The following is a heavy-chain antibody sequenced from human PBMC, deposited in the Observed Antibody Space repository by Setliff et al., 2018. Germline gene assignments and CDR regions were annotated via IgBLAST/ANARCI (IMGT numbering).Heavy chain of an antibody. D-gene: IGHD3-16*01. Sequence: ASVKVSCKASGYTFTSYAMNWVRQAPGQGLEWMGWINTNTGNPTYAQGFTGRFVFSLDTSVSTAYLQISSLKAEDTAVYYCARSGGVANRNLNWFYPWGQGTLVTVSS. CDR1: GYTFTSYA. CDR3: ARSGGVANRNLNWFYP. J-gene: IGHJ5*02. V-gene: IGHV7-4-1*02. CDR2: INTNTGNP.